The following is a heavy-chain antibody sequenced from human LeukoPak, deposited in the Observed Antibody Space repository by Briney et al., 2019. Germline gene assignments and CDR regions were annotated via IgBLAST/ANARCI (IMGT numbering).Heavy chain of an antibody. Sequence: GGSLRLSCAASGFSFSSYAMGWVREAPGKGVEWVSAISGNVGSTYSAASVKGRFTISRANSKNTLYLQMNSLRAEDTTVYHCAKGECSSTICYTPFDYSGQGTLVTVSS. D-gene: IGHD2-2*02. V-gene: IGHV3-23*01. J-gene: IGHJ4*02. CDR1: GFSFSSYA. CDR3: AKGECSSTICYTPFDY. CDR2: ISGNVGST.